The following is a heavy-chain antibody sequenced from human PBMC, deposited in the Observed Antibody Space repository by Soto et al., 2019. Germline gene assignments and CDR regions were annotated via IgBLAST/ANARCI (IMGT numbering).Heavy chain of an antibody. CDR3: ARGHGGGSGSRYMDV. J-gene: IGHJ6*03. D-gene: IGHD3-10*01. CDR2: INHSGST. CDR1: GGSFSGYY. Sequence: SETLSLTCAVDGGSFSGYYWSWIRQPTGKGLEWIGEINHSGSTNYNPSLKSRVTISVDTSKNQFSLKLSSVTAADTAVYYCARGHGGGSGSRYMDVWGKGTTVTVSS. V-gene: IGHV4-34*01.